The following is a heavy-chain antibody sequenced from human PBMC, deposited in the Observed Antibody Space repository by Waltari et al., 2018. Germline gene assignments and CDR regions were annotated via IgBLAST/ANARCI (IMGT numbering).Heavy chain of an antibody. CDR2: INPNNGAT. CDR3: AREGPEGLEY. V-gene: IGHV1-2*06. J-gene: IGHJ4*02. Sequence: QVQLVQSGAEVKKPAASMKVSCKASGYSFTGYYMHWVRQAPGKGLEWMGRINPNNGATNYTQKFQGRVTMTRDKSITTAYMELSRLTSDDTAVYYCAREGPEGLEYGGQGTLVTVSS. CDR1: GYSFTGYY.